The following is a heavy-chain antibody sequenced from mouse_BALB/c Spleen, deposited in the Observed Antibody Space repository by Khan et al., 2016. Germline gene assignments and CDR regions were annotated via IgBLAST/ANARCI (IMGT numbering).Heavy chain of an antibody. CDR3: ATSTSSYWYYVNN. J-gene: IGHJ2*01. Sequence: EVQLQESGPDLVKPSQSLSLTCTVTGYSIPSHYSWHWIRHFPGNKLEWMGYIHYSGSTNYNPSLKSRISITRDTSKNQFFLQLNSVTTEDTATYYCATSTSSYWYYVNNGGQGTTLTVSS. D-gene: IGHD3-1*01. V-gene: IGHV3-1*02. CDR2: IHYSGST. CDR1: GYSIPSHYS.